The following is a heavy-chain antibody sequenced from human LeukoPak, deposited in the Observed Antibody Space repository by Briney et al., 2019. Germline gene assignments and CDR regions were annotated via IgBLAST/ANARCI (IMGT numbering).Heavy chain of an antibody. CDR3: ARPSLGGYSYGYSY. CDR2: IIPIFGTA. V-gene: IGHV1-69*05. Sequence: ASVKVSCKASGGTFSSYAISWVRQAPGQGLGWMGGIIPIFGTANYAQKFQGRVTITTDESTSTAYMELSSLRSEDTAVYYCARPSLGGYSYGYSYWGQGTLVTVSS. J-gene: IGHJ4*02. CDR1: GGTFSSYA. D-gene: IGHD5-18*01.